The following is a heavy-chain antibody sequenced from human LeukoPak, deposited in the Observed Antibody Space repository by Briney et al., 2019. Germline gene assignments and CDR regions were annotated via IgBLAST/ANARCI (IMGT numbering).Heavy chain of an antibody. CDR2: INHSGST. Sequence: SETLSLTCAVYGGSFSGYYWSWIRQPPGKGLEWIGEINHSGSTSYNPSLKSRVTISVDTSKNQFSLKLSSVTAADTAVYYCARGGYCSGGSCRRPSYFDYWGQGTLVTVSS. CDR3: ARGGYCSGGSCRRPSYFDY. D-gene: IGHD2-15*01. J-gene: IGHJ4*02. CDR1: GGSFSGYY. V-gene: IGHV4-34*01.